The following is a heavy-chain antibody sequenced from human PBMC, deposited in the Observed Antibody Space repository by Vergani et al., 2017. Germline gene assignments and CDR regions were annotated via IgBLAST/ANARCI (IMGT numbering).Heavy chain of an antibody. V-gene: IGHV3-30*18. CDR3: AKDFRRARLCWYFDL. Sequence: QVQLVESGGGVVQPGRSLRLSCAASGFTFSSYGMHWVRQAPGKGLEWVAVISYDGSNKYYADSVKGRFTISRDNSKTTLYLQMNSLRAEDTAVYYCAKDFRRARLCWYFDLWGRGTLVTVSS. CDR1: GFTFSSYG. D-gene: IGHD3-10*01. J-gene: IGHJ2*01. CDR2: ISYDGSNK.